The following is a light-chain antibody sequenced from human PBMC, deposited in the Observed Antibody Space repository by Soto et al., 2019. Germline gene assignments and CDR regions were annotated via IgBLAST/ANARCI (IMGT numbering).Light chain of an antibody. J-gene: IGKJ4*01. V-gene: IGKV1-39*01. CDR3: QQGYTKSPLT. CDR1: QSINIY. CDR2: GAS. Sequence: DIQMTQSPSSLSSSVGCRFSVTCLTSQSINIYLNWYQQKVGEPPRLLIFGASNLQSGVPSRFSGSGVGTHFTLTISSLQAEDFATYYCQQGYTKSPLTFAGGTKVHIK.